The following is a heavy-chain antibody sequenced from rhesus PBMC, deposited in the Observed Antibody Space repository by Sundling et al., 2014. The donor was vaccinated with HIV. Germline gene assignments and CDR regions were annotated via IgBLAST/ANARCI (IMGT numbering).Heavy chain of an antibody. D-gene: IGHD3-3*01. V-gene: IGHV4-127*01. Sequence: QLQLQESGPGLVKPSETLSLTCAVSGYSISSGYGWSWIRQPPGKGLEWIASIYPTRGNTYYNPSLKSRVTFSRDTSKNQFSLKLSSVTAADTAVYYCARGSYLDWLLPYFDYWGQGVLVTVSS. CDR1: GYSISSGYG. CDR3: ARGSYLDWLLPYFDY. J-gene: IGHJ4*01. CDR2: IYPTRGNT.